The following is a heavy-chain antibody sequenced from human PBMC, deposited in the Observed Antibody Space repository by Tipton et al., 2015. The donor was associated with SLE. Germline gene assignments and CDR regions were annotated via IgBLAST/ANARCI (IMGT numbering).Heavy chain of an antibody. CDR3: ARGHRVRGDPYFDY. CDR2: IYYSGST. V-gene: IGHV4-59*01. Sequence: TLSLTCTVSGGSISSYYWSRIRQPPGKGLEWIGYIYYSGSTNYNPSLKSRVTISVDTSKNQFSLKLSSVTAADTAVYYCARGHRVRGDPYFDYWGQGTLVTVSS. D-gene: IGHD3-10*01. CDR1: GGSISSYY. J-gene: IGHJ4*02.